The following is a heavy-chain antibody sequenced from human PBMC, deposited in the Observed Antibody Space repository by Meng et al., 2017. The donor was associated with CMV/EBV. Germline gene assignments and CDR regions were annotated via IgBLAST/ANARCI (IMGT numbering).Heavy chain of an antibody. Sequence: GESLKISCAASGFTFSSYGMHWVRQAPGKGLEWVAVIWYDGSNKYYADSVKGRFTISRDNSKNTLYLQMNSLRAEDTAVYYCARGYCSSTSCAHDYWGQGTLVTVSS. CDR1: GFTFSSYG. CDR2: IWYDGSNK. V-gene: IGHV3-33*01. D-gene: IGHD2-2*01. CDR3: ARGYCSSTSCAHDY. J-gene: IGHJ4*02.